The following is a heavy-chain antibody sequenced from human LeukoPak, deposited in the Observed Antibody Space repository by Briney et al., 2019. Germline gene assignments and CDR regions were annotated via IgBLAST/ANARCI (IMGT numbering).Heavy chain of an antibody. CDR2: IDKTTYPT. V-gene: IGHV3-23*05. J-gene: IGHJ4*02. CDR3: ARVRGEYSGSSNFDY. D-gene: IGHD1-26*01. Sequence: PGGSLRLSCAASEFIFSDYAMGWIRQAPGKGLEWVSTIDKTTYPTFYADSVKGRFTISRDNSKNTLYLQMNSLRAEDTAVYYCARVRGEYSGSSNFDYWGQGTLVTVSS. CDR1: EFIFSDYA.